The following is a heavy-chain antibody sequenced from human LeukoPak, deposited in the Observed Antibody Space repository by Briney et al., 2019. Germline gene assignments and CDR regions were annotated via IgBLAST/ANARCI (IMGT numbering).Heavy chain of an antibody. J-gene: IGHJ4*02. CDR2: ISYDGSNK. CDR1: GFTFSSYG. Sequence: GRSLRLSCAASGFTFSSYGMHWVRQAPGKGLEWVAVISYDGSNKYYADSVKGRFTISRDNSKNTLYLQMNSLRAEDTAVYYCARDSSSSWYWGDYWGQGTLVTVSS. CDR3: ARDSSSSWYWGDY. V-gene: IGHV3-30*03. D-gene: IGHD6-13*01.